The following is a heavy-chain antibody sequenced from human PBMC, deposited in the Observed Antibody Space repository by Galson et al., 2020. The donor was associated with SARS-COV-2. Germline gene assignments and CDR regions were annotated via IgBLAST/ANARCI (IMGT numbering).Heavy chain of an antibody. Sequence: GALRPSCTASRFTFSSFEMNWVRQAPGKGLEWISYISNSGDTTYYADSVKGRFTISRDNAKNSLFLQMNSLRAEDSAVYYCARDLAGNWDDRWGQGTLVTVSS. D-gene: IGHD1-1*01. J-gene: IGHJ4*02. CDR1: RFTFSSFE. CDR2: ISNSGDTT. V-gene: IGHV3-48*03. CDR3: ARDLAGNWDDR.